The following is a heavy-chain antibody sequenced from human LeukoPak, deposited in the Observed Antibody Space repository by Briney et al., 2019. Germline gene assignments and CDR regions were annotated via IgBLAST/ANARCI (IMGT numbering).Heavy chain of an antibody. CDR3: ARAESLAAAGTGYFDY. Sequence: GGPLRLSCAASGFTFRNFGMHGVGQAPAKGLEGVAVNWYDGSNKYYADSVKGRFTISRDNSKNTLYLQMNSLRAEDTAVYYCARAESLAAAGTGYFDYWGQGTLVTVSS. CDR2: NWYDGSNK. CDR1: GFTFRNFG. V-gene: IGHV3-33*01. D-gene: IGHD6-13*01. J-gene: IGHJ4*02.